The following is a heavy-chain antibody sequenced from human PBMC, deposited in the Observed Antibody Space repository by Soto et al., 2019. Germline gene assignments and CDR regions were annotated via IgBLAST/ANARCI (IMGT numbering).Heavy chain of an antibody. CDR1: GGSVSNGSYY. J-gene: IGHJ5*02. D-gene: IGHD4-17*01. CDR2: IYYSGST. Sequence: ASETLSLTCTVSGGSVSNGSYYWSWIRQPPGKGLEWIGYIYYSGSTNYNPSLKSRVTISVDTSKNQFSLKLSSVTAADTAVYYCARGHYGDYDRTNWFDPWGQGTLVTVSS. V-gene: IGHV4-61*01. CDR3: ARGHYGDYDRTNWFDP.